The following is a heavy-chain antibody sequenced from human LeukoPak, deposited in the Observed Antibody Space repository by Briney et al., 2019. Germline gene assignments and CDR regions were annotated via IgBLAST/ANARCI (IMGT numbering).Heavy chain of an antibody. Sequence: PGGSLRLSCTASGFPLSSYSINWVRQAPGKGLEWVSSISSGGSLIYFADSLKGRFTISRDNAKNSLYLQMNSLRVEDTAVYYCAREEGGTIFGMVTTDCYMDVWGKGTTVTVSS. D-gene: IGHD3-3*01. J-gene: IGHJ6*03. CDR2: ISSGGSLI. CDR3: AREEGGTIFGMVTTDCYMDV. V-gene: IGHV3-21*01. CDR1: GFPLSSYS.